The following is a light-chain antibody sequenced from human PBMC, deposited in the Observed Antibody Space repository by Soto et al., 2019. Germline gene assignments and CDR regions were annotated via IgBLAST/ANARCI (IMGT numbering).Light chain of an antibody. CDR3: SSFTSSMTNV. V-gene: IGLV2-14*01. CDR1: SSDVGGYNS. J-gene: IGLJ1*01. CDR2: DVT. Sequence: QSVLTQPASVSGSPGRSITISCTRTSSDVGGYNSVSWYQQHPGKAPKLILYDVTDRPSGVSYRFSGSKSGNTASLTISGLQAADEADYFCSSFTSSMTNVFGSGTKVTV.